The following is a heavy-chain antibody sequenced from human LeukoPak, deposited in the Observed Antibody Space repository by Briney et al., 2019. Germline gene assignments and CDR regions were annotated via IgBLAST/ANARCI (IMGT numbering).Heavy chain of an antibody. CDR2: ISGSSSYI. CDR3: AKGETYSGFDY. V-gene: IGHV3-21*01. Sequence: GRSLRLSCAASGFSVSSYGMHWVRQAPGKGLEWVSSISGSSSYIYYADSVKGRFTISRDNAKNSLYLQMNSLRAEDTAVYYCAKGETYSGFDYWGQGTLVTVSS. J-gene: IGHJ4*02. D-gene: IGHD2-15*01. CDR1: GFSVSSYG.